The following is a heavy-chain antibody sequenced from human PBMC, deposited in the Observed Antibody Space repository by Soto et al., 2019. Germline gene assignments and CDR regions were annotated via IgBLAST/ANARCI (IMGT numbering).Heavy chain of an antibody. CDR2: VFYTGFT. D-gene: IGHD1-20*01. CDR3: ATSQKGYNWNYFDH. CDR1: GGSISGSYYY. J-gene: IGHJ4*02. V-gene: IGHV4-39*03. Sequence: QLQLQESGPGLVKPSETLSLTCAVSGGSISGSYYYWAWLRQSPGKGPEWIGSVFYTGFTSYNPSLERRISVPVDPPKSQFSLKLSAVTAADTAVYYCATSQKGYNWNYFDHWGQGALVTVSS.